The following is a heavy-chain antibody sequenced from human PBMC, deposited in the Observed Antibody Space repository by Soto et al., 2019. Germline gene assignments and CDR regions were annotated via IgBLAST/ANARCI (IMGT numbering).Heavy chain of an antibody. CDR1: GGSFSGYY. J-gene: IGHJ6*02. CDR3: ARGYNAVQQWLLIHYYYYYGMDV. CDR2: INHSGST. D-gene: IGHD6-19*01. V-gene: IGHV4-34*01. Sequence: SETLSLTCAVYGGSFSGYYWSWIRQPPGKGLEWIGEINHSGSTNYNPSLKSRVTISVDTSKNQFSLKLSSATAADTAVYYCARGYNAVQQWLLIHYYYYYGMDVWGQGTTVTVSS.